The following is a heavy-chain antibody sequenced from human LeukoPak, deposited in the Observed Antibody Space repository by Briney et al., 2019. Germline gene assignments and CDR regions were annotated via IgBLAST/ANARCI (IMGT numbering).Heavy chain of an antibody. V-gene: IGHV4-34*01. CDR3: ARGGGAAAGTEFDY. CDR2: INHSGST. Sequence: GTLRLSCAASGFTFSSYGMSWVRQPPGKGLEWIGEINHSGSTNYNPSLKSRVTISVDTSKNQFSLKLSSVTAADTAVYYCARGGGAAAGTEFDYWGQGTLVTVSS. D-gene: IGHD6-13*01. CDR1: GFTFSSYG. J-gene: IGHJ4*02.